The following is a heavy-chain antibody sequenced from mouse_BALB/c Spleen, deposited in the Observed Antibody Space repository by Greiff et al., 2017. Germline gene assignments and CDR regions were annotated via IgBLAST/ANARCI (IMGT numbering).Heavy chain of an antibody. J-gene: IGHJ4*01. CDR1: GYSITSDYA. CDR2: ISYSGST. Sequence: VQLKESGPGLVKPSQSLTLTCTVTGYSITSDYAWYWIRHFPGNKLEWMGYISYSGSTSYNPSLKSRISITRDTSKNQFFLQLNSVTTEDTATYYCARGELRLPLYYYAMDYWGQGTSVTVSS. V-gene: IGHV3-2*02. CDR3: ARGELRLPLYYYAMDY. D-gene: IGHD1-2*01.